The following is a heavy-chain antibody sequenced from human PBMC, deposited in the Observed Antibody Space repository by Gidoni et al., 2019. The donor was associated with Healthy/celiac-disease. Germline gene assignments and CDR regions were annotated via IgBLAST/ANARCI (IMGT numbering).Heavy chain of an antibody. Sequence: QVQLVESGVGVVQPGRSLRLSCAASGFPLSNYGMHWVRQAPGKGLEWVAATSYDGSNKYYADSVKGRFTISRDNSKNTLYLQMNSLRAEDTAVYYCAKDRDYDSSGYPAYWGQGTLVTVSS. J-gene: IGHJ4*02. V-gene: IGHV3-30*18. CDR2: TSYDGSNK. D-gene: IGHD3-22*01. CDR1: GFPLSNYG. CDR3: AKDRDYDSSGYPAY.